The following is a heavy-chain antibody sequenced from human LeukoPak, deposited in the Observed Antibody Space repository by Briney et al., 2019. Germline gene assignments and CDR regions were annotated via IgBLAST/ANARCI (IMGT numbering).Heavy chain of an antibody. J-gene: IGHJ3*02. CDR1: GGSISSGGYY. CDR3: ARDLPLVDPSIVGATAFDI. CDR2: IYHSGST. D-gene: IGHD1-26*01. V-gene: IGHV4-30-2*01. Sequence: SETLSLTCTVSGGSISSGGYYWSWIRQPPGKGLEWIGYIYHSGSTDYNPSLKSRVTISVDRSKNQFSLKLSSVTAADTAVYYCARDLPLVDPSIVGATAFDIWGQGTMVTVSS.